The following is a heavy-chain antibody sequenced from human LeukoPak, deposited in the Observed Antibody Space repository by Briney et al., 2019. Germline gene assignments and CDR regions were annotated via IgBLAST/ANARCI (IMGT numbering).Heavy chain of an antibody. Sequence: ASVKVSCKASGYTFTNYAMHWVRQAPGQRLEWMGWINAGNGNTRYSQKFQGRVTITRDTSASTAYMELSSLRSEDTAVYYCARTDTAVVPFDYWGQGTLVTVSS. CDR2: INAGNGNT. V-gene: IGHV1-3*01. J-gene: IGHJ4*02. D-gene: IGHD5-18*01. CDR1: GYTFTNYA. CDR3: ARTDTAVVPFDY.